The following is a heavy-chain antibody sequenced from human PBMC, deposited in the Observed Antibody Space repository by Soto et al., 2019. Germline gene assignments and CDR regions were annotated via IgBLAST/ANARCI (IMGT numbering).Heavy chain of an antibody. CDR2: INAGNGNT. J-gene: IGHJ5*02. CDR1: GYTFTSYA. D-gene: IGHD2-15*01. Sequence: ASVKVSCKASGYTFTSYAMHWVRQAPGQRLEWMGWINAGNGNTKYSQKFQGRVTITRDTSASTAYMELSSLRSEDTAVYCCANSYGSGVNWFDPWGQGTLVTVSP. CDR3: ANSYGSGVNWFDP. V-gene: IGHV1-3*01.